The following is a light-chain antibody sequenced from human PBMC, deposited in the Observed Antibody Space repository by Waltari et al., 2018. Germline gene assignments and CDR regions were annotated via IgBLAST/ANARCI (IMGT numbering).Light chain of an antibody. V-gene: IGKV3-20*01. CDR1: QSVSRT. J-gene: IGKJ1*01. Sequence: IVLTQSPGTLSLYPGERATLSCSASQSVSRTLTWYQQTPGQAPRLLIYGASTRATGIPDRFSGSGSGTDFSLTISRLEPEDFAVYYCQHYVRLPATFGQGTKVEIK. CDR3: QHYVRLPAT. CDR2: GAS.